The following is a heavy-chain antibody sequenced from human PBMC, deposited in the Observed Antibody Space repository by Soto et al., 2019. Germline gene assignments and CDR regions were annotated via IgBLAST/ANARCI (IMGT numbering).Heavy chain of an antibody. V-gene: IGHV3-21*01. J-gene: IGHJ4*02. CDR3: ARDQNYYDSCGLPDY. D-gene: IGHD3-22*01. Sequence: GASLKISCAASGFTFSSYSMNWVRQAPGKGLEWVSSISSSSSYIYYADSVKGRFTISRDNAKNSLYLQMNSLRAEDTAVYYCARDQNYYDSCGLPDYWGQGTLVTVSS. CDR2: ISSSSSYI. CDR1: GFTFSSYS.